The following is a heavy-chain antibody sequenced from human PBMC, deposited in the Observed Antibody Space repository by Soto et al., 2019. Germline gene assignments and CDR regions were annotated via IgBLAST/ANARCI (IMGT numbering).Heavy chain of an antibody. J-gene: IGHJ6*02. Sequence: GESLKISCKGFGYSFTSYWIGWVRQKPGKGLEWMGIIYLGDSDTTYSPSFQGQVTISADKSINTAYLQWGSLKASDTAMYYCAKTGSSRVRQKYHHFGMDVWGQGTTVTVSS. CDR3: AKTGSSRVRQKYHHFGMDV. V-gene: IGHV5-51*01. CDR2: IYLGDSDT. D-gene: IGHD6-13*01. CDR1: GYSFTSYW.